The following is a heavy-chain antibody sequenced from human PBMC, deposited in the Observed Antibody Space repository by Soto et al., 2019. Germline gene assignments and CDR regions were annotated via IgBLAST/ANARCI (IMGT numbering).Heavy chain of an antibody. CDR3: AREEGGGYDHRWFDP. CDR2: IYYSGST. Sequence: QVQLQESGPGLVKPTQTLSLTCTVSGGSISSGGYYWSWIRQHPGKGLEWIGYIYYSGSTYYNPSLKSRVTISVDTSKNQSSMKLSSVPAADTAVYYCAREEGGGYDHRWFDPWGQGTLVTVSS. V-gene: IGHV4-31*03. D-gene: IGHD5-12*01. J-gene: IGHJ5*02. CDR1: GGSISSGGYY.